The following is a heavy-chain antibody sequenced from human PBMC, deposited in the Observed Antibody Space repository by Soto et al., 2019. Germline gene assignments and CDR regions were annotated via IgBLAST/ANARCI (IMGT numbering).Heavy chain of an antibody. V-gene: IGHV3-48*03. CDR3: AREAVVTAAGNDAFDI. D-gene: IGHD2-21*02. CDR1: GFTFGSYE. Sequence: GGSLRLSCAASGFTFGSYEMNWVRQAPGKGLEWVSYISSSGSTIYNADSVKGRFTISRDNAKNSLYLQMNSLRAEDTAVYYCAREAVVTAAGNDAFDICGQGTMVTVSS. J-gene: IGHJ3*02. CDR2: ISSSGSTI.